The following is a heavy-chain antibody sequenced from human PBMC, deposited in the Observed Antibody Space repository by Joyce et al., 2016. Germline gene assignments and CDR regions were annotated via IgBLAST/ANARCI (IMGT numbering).Heavy chain of an antibody. CDR3: ARNKYGTGDFDF. Sequence: QVQLVWSGAVVKKPGASVKVSCKASGYTFTNFDINWVRQAPGQGLEWPGWMTPNSSSTGYAQNFQCKVTMTRDTAISTAYKELSSLRSEDTAVYFCARNKYGTGDFDFWGQGTPVTVSS. V-gene: IGHV1-8*01. D-gene: IGHD7-27*01. J-gene: IGHJ4*02. CDR2: MTPNSSST. CDR1: GYTFTNFD.